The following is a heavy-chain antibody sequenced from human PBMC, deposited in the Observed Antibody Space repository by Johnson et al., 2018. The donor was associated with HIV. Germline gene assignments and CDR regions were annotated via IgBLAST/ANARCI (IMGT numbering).Heavy chain of an antibody. Sequence: QMQLVESGGGLVKPGGSLRLSCAASGFTFSDYYMSWIRQAPGKGLEWVAYISSSGSTIYYADSVKGRFTISRDNAKNSLYLQMNSLRAEDTAVYYCARDSSLYALSVNTDAFDIWGQGTMVTVSS. CDR1: GFTFSDYY. J-gene: IGHJ3*02. D-gene: IGHD2-2*01. CDR2: ISSSGSTI. CDR3: ARDSSLYALSVNTDAFDI. V-gene: IGHV3-11*04.